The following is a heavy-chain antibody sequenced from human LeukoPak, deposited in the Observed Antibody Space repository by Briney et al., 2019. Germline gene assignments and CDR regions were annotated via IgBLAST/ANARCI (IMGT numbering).Heavy chain of an antibody. J-gene: IGHJ4*02. CDR2: ISSSSSYI. V-gene: IGHV3-21*01. Sequence: PGGSLRLSRAASGFTFSSYSMNWVRQAPGKGLEWVSSISSSSSYIYYADSVKGRFTISRDDAKNSLYLQMNSLRAEDTAVYYCARERRGYFDYWGQGTLVTVSS. CDR3: ARERRGYFDY. CDR1: GFTFSSYS.